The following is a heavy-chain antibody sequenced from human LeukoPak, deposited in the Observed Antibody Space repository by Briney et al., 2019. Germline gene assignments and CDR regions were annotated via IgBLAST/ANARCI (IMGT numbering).Heavy chain of an antibody. CDR3: AKCSRICSSTSCYSGWFDP. Sequence: AGGSLRLSCAASGFTFDDYAMHWVRQAPGKGGVCVSGLSWNSGSIGYADSVKGRFTSSRDNAENSLYLQMNSLRAEDTAVYYCAKCSRICSSTSCYSGWFDPWGQGTLVTVSS. CDR2: LSWNSGSI. CDR1: GFTFDDYA. V-gene: IGHV3-9*01. J-gene: IGHJ5*02. D-gene: IGHD2-2*01.